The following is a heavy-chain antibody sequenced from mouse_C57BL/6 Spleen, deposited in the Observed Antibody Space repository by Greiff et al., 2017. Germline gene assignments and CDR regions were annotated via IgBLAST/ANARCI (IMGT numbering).Heavy chain of an antibody. J-gene: IGHJ4*01. Sequence: VQLQQSGAELVRPGTSVKVSCKASGYAFTNYLIEWVKQRPGQGLEWIGVINPGSGGTNYNEKFKGKATLTADKTSSTAYMQLSSLTSEDAAVYFCARRGSEDAMDYWGQGTSVTVSS. V-gene: IGHV1-54*01. CDR1: GYAFTNYL. D-gene: IGHD1-1*01. CDR3: ARRGSEDAMDY. CDR2: INPGSGGT.